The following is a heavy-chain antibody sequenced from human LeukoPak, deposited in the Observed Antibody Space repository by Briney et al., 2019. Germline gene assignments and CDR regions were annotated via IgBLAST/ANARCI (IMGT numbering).Heavy chain of an antibody. V-gene: IGHV4-34*01. CDR1: GGSFSGYY. D-gene: IGHD3-22*01. CDR3: ASGAYYYDSSGYTNWFDP. CDR2: INHSGST. J-gene: IGHJ5*02. Sequence: PSETLSLTCAVYGGSFSGYYRSWIRQPPGKGLEWIGEINHSGSTNYNPSLKSRVTISVDTSKNQFSLKLSSVTAADTAVYYCASGAYYYDSSGYTNWFDPWGQGTLVTVSS.